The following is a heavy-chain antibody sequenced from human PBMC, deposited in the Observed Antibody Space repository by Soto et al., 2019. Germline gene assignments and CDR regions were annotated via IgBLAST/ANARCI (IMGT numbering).Heavy chain of an antibody. J-gene: IGHJ3*02. V-gene: IGHV5-51*01. D-gene: IGHD3-9*01. CDR3: AVLRYFDWLSGDAFDI. Sequence: GESLKISCKGSGYSFTSYWIGWVRQMPGKGLEWMGIIYPGDSDTRYSPSFQGQVTISADKSISTAYLQWSSLKASDTTMYYCAVLRYFDWLSGDAFDIWGQGTMVTVSS. CDR1: GYSFTSYW. CDR2: IYPGDSDT.